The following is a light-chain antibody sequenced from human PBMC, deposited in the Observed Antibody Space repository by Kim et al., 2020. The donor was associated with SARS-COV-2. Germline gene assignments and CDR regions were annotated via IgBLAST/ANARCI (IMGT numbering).Light chain of an antibody. CDR2: QAS. V-gene: IGKV1-5*01. CDR1: QIIETY. J-gene: IGKJ2*01. CDR3: QHYIRFPST. Sequence: DIQMTQSPSTLSASVGDRVSITCRASQIIETYLAWYQQKPGKAPALLIYQASSLHIGVPSRFSGSGSGTEFTLTINSLQPDDFATYYCQHYIRFPSTFGQGTKVDIK.